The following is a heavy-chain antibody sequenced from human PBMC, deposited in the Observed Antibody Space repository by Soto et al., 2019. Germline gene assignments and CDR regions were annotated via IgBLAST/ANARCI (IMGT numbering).Heavy chain of an antibody. D-gene: IGHD6-19*01. CDR3: ASWLKTSGWYVLLEGSFDY. Sequence: EVQLVESGGGLVQPGGSLRLSCAASGFTFSSYWMTWVRQAPGKGLEWVANIKQDGSAKYYVDSVKGRFTISRDNAKNSLYLQMNSLIAEDTAVYYCASWLKTSGWYVLLEGSFDYWGQGTLVTVSS. CDR1: GFTFSSYW. CDR2: IKQDGSAK. V-gene: IGHV3-7*01. J-gene: IGHJ4*02.